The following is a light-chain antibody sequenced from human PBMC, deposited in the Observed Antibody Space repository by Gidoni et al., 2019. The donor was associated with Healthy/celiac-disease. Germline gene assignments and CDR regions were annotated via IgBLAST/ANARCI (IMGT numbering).Light chain of an antibody. J-gene: IGKJ1*01. V-gene: IGKV1-9*01. CDR2: AAS. CDR3: QQLNSYLGT. Sequence: DIQLTQSPSFLSASVGDRVTITCRASQGISSYLAWYQQQPGKAPKLLIYAASTLQSGVPSRFSGSGSGTEFTLTISSLQPEDFATYYCQQLNSYLGTFGQGTKVEIK. CDR1: QGISSY.